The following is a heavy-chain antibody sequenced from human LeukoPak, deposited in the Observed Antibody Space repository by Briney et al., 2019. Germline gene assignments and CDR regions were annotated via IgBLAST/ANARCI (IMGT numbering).Heavy chain of an antibody. D-gene: IGHD6-6*01. V-gene: IGHV1-46*01. CDR3: ARESSSSSWNYYYYMDV. Sequence: ASVTVSCKASGYTFTSYYMHWVRQAPGQGLEWMGIINPSGGSTSYAQKFQGRVTMTRDTSTSTVYMELSSLRSEDTAVYYCARESSSSSWNYYYYMDVWGKGTTVTVSS. CDR2: INPSGGST. CDR1: GYTFTSYY. J-gene: IGHJ6*03.